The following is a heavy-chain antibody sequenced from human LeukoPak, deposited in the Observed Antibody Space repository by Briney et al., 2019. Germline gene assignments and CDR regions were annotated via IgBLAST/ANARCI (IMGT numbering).Heavy chain of an antibody. CDR1: GFTFSGYA. J-gene: IGHJ5*02. CDR2: ISSSSSYI. D-gene: IGHD6-13*01. Sequence: GGSLRLSCAASGFTFSGYAMNWVRQAPGKGLEWVSSISSSSSYIYYADSVKGRFTISRDNAKNSLYLQMSSLRAEDTAVYYCARDTVYSSSWPTYNWFDPWGQGTLVTVSS. CDR3: ARDTVYSSSWPTYNWFDP. V-gene: IGHV3-21*01.